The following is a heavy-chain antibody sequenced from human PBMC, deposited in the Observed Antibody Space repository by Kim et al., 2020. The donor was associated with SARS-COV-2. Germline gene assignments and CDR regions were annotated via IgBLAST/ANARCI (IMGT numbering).Heavy chain of an antibody. D-gene: IGHD5-18*01. CDR3: ASGYSYGPFDY. V-gene: IGHV4-30-2*01. Sequence: TYYTTSIKSEVTISVDRSKNQLSLKLSFVTAAETAVYYCASGYSYGPFDYWGQGTLVTVSS. J-gene: IGHJ4*02. CDR2: T.